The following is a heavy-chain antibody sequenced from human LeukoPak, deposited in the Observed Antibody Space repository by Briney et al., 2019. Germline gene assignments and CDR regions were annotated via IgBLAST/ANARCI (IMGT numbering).Heavy chain of an antibody. D-gene: IGHD5-18*01. J-gene: IGHJ4*02. CDR1: GFTFSSYA. CDR3: AKEKLGGTAMVFDY. V-gene: IGHV3-23*01. CDR2: INSSGGST. Sequence: GGSLRLSCAASGFTFSSYAMSWVRHAPGKGLERGSAINSSGGSTYYADSVKGRFTISRDNSKSALYLKMNSLRAEDMAVYYCAKEKLGGTAMVFDYWGQGTLVTVSS.